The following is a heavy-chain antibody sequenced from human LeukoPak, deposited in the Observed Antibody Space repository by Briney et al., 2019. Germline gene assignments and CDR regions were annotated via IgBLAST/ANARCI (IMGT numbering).Heavy chain of an antibody. V-gene: IGHV4-39*01. CDR2: IYYSGST. CDR3: ARRAVADDY. Sequence: SETLSLTCTVSGGSISSSSYYWGWIRPPPGKGLEWIGSIYYSGSTYYNPSLKSRVTISVDTSKNQFSLKLSSVTAADTAVYYCARRAVADDYWGQGTLVTVSS. D-gene: IGHD6-19*01. CDR1: GGSISSSSYY. J-gene: IGHJ4*02.